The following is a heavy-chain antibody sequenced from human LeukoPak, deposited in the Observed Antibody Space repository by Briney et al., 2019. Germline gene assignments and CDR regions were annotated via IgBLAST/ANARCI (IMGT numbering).Heavy chain of an antibody. CDR1: GFIFSKYA. J-gene: IGHJ3*02. CDR3: ARERYSVYDFDAFDM. D-gene: IGHD5/OR15-5a*01. Sequence: GGSLRLSCATSGFIFSKYAMHWVRQAPGKGLEYVSGINGQGNNTYYADSVKGRFTISRDNSKNALYLQMGSLRAEDMAVYYCARERYSVYDFDAFDMWGQGTMVTVSS. CDR2: INGQGNNT. V-gene: IGHV3-64*02.